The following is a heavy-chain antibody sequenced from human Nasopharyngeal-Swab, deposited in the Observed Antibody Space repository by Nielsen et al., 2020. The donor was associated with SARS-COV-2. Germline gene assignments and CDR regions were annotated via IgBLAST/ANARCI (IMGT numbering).Heavy chain of an antibody. V-gene: IGHV3-23*03. CDR1: GFTFSSYA. J-gene: IGHJ4*02. CDR2: IYSGGGST. CDR3: AKDEQAI. Sequence: GESLKISCAASGFTFSSYAMSWVRQAPGKGLEWVSVIYSGGGSTYYADSVKGRFTISRDNSKNTLYLQMNNLRAEDTAVYYCAKDEQAIWGQGTLVTVSS. D-gene: IGHD1/OR15-1a*01.